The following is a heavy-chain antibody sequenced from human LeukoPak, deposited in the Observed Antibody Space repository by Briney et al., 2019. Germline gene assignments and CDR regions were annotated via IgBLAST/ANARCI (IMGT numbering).Heavy chain of an antibody. CDR3: ARSVEMARNDY. Sequence: ASVKVSCKASGYTFTSNYIHWVRQAPGQGLEWMGRINPNSGGTNYAQKFQGRVTMTRDTSISTAYMELSRLRSDDTAVYYCARSVEMARNDYWGQGTLVTVSS. D-gene: IGHD5-24*01. CDR1: GYTFTSNY. V-gene: IGHV1-2*06. CDR2: INPNSGGT. J-gene: IGHJ4*02.